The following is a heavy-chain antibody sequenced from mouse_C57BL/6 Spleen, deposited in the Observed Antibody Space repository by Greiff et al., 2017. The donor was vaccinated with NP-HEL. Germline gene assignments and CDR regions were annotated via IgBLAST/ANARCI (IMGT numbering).Heavy chain of an antibody. D-gene: IGHD4-1*01. CDR3: ARLGVGRYFDV. Sequence: VQLQQPGAELVMPGASVKLSCKASGYTFTSYSMHWVKQRPGQGLEWIGEIDPSDSYTNYNQKFKGKSTLTVDKSSSTAYMQLSSLTSEDSAVYYCARLGVGRYFDVWGTGTTVTVSS. J-gene: IGHJ1*03. V-gene: IGHV1-69*01. CDR1: GYTFTSYS. CDR2: IDPSDSYT.